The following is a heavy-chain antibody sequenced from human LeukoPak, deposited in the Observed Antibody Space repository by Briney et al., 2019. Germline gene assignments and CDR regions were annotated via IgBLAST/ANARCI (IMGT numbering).Heavy chain of an antibody. Sequence: PGGSLRLSCAASGFTFSSYEMNWVRQAPGRGLEWISYISSSGSTIYYADSVKGRFTISRDNAKNSLYLQMNSLRAEDTAVYYCARDRTHARDYWGQGTLLTVSS. CDR3: ARDRTHARDY. CDR2: ISSSGSTI. V-gene: IGHV3-48*03. J-gene: IGHJ4*02. CDR1: GFTFSSYE.